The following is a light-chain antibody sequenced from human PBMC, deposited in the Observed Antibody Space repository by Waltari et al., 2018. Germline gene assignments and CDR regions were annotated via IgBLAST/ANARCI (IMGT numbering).Light chain of an antibody. J-gene: IGLJ2*01. Sequence: QSVLTQPPSASGTPGQRVTISCSGSSSNIGSNYVYWYQQLPGTAPKLLIYRNNQGPSGVPERFSGSKAGTAASLAISGLRSEDEADYYCAAWDDSLSGLVFGGGTKLTVL. CDR1: SSNIGSNY. V-gene: IGLV1-47*01. CDR3: AAWDDSLSGLV. CDR2: RNN.